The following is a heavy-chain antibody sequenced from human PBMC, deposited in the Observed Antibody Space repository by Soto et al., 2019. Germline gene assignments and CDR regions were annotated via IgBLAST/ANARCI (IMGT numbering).Heavy chain of an antibody. CDR1: GYTFTSYD. CDR3: AREPISGGYRLRDAFDI. J-gene: IGHJ3*02. Sequence: GASGKVSCKAAGYTFTSYDINWVRQAPAQGLEWMGWINPNSGGTNYAQKFQGWVTMTRDTSISTAYMELSRLRSGDTAVYYCAREPISGGYRLRDAFDIWGQGTMVTVSS. CDR2: INPNSGGT. V-gene: IGHV1-2*04. D-gene: IGHD5-12*01.